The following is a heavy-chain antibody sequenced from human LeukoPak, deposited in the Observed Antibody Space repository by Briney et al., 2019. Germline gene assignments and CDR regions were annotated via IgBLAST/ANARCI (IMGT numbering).Heavy chain of an antibody. CDR1: GFTFSSYG. CDR2: IRYDGSNK. D-gene: IGHD3-22*01. J-gene: IGHJ4*02. CDR3: AKGPHKYYYDSSGYFFDY. V-gene: IGHV3-30*02. Sequence: GGSLRLSCAASGFTFSSYGMHWVRQAPGKGLEWVAFIRYDGSNKYYADSVKGRFTISRDNSKNTLYLQMNSLRAEDTAVYYCAKGPHKYYYDSSGYFFDYWGQGTLVTVSS.